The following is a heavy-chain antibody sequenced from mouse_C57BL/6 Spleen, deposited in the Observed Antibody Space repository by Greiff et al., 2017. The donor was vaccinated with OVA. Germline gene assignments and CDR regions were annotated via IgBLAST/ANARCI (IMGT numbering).Heavy chain of an antibody. J-gene: IGHJ1*03. V-gene: IGHV14-4*01. CDR3: TTPIYYGNLDWYFDV. Sequence: EVQLQESGAELVRPGASVKLSCTASGFNIKDDYMHWVKQRPEQGLEWIGWIDPENGDTEYASQFPGKATITADPSSNTAYLQLSSLTSEDTAVYYGTTPIYYGNLDWYFDVGGTGTTVSVSS. CDR1: GFNIKDDY. CDR2: IDPENGDT. D-gene: IGHD2-1*01.